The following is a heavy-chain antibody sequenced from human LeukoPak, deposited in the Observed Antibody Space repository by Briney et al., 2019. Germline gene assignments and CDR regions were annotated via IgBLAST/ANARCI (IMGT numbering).Heavy chain of an antibody. J-gene: IGHJ4*02. V-gene: IGHV3-30*18. CDR1: GFTFGSYG. Sequence: GGSLRLSCAASGFTFGSYGMHWVRQAPGKGLEWVAVISYDGSNKYYADSVKGRFTISRDNSKNTLYLQMNSLRAEDTAVYYCAKDSIAAAGTFDYWGQGTLVTVSS. CDR2: ISYDGSNK. D-gene: IGHD6-13*01. CDR3: AKDSIAAAGTFDY.